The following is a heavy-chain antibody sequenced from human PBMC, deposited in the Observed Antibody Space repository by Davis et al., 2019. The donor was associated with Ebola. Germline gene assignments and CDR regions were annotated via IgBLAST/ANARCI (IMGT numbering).Heavy chain of an antibody. CDR3: ARGRFLEWLFPNYGMDV. J-gene: IGHJ6*02. CDR1: GYTFTSYY. D-gene: IGHD3-3*01. V-gene: IGHV1-46*01. CDR2: INPSGGST. Sequence: ASVKVSCKASGYTFTSYYMHWVRQAPGQGLEWMGIINPSGGSTSYAQKFQGRVTMTRDTSTSTVYMELSSLRSEDTAVYYCARGRFLEWLFPNYGMDVWGQGTTVTVSS.